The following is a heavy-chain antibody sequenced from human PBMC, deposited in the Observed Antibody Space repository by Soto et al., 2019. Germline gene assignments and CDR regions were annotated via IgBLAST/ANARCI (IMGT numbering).Heavy chain of an antibody. CDR1: GGSISSGDYY. J-gene: IGHJ4*02. CDR3: AIDSRHYDILTGYYRNY. CDR2: IYYSGST. V-gene: IGHV4-30-4*01. Sequence: PSETLSLTCTVSGGSISSGDYYWSWIRQPPGKGLEWIGYIYYSGSTYYNPSLKSRVTISVDTSKNQFSLKLSSLTAADTAVYYCAIDSRHYDILTGYYRNYWGQGTLVTVSS. D-gene: IGHD3-9*01.